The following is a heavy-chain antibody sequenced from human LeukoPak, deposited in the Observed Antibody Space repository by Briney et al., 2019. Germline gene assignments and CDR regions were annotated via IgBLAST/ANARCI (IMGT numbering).Heavy chain of an antibody. CDR3: AKGSRITMVRGENFDY. Sequence: GGSLRLSCAASGFTFSSYAMSWVRQAPGKGLEWVSGITGSGSGTYYADSVKGQFTISRDNAKNSLYLQMNSLRAEDTALYYCAKGSRITMVRGENFDYWGQGTLVTVSS. V-gene: IGHV3-23*01. CDR2: ITGSGSGT. J-gene: IGHJ4*02. D-gene: IGHD3-10*01. CDR1: GFTFSSYA.